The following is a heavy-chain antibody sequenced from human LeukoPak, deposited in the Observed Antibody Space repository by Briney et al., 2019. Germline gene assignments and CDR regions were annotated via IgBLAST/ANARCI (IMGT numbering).Heavy chain of an antibody. Sequence: SGPTLVNPTQTLTLTCTFSGFSLSTSGMCVSWIRQPPGKALEWLARIDWDDDKYYSTSLKTRLTISKDTSKNQVVLTMTNMDPVDTATYYCARIRYYDSSGYHDYWGQGTLVTVSS. CDR2: IDWDDDK. J-gene: IGHJ4*02. CDR3: ARIRYYDSSGYHDY. V-gene: IGHV2-70*11. D-gene: IGHD3-22*01. CDR1: GFSLSTSGMC.